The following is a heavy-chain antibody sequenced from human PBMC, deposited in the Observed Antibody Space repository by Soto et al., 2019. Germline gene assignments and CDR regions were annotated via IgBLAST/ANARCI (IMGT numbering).Heavy chain of an antibody. J-gene: IGHJ6*02. Sequence: GASVKVSCKASGYTFTGYYMHWVRQAPGQGLEWMGWINPNSGGTNYAQKFQGWVTMTRDTSISTAYMELSRLRSDDTAVYYCARERAVVVPAAPTRYYYYGMDVWGQGTTVTVSS. D-gene: IGHD2-2*01. CDR3: ARERAVVVPAAPTRYYYYGMDV. CDR2: INPNSGGT. V-gene: IGHV1-2*04. CDR1: GYTFTGYY.